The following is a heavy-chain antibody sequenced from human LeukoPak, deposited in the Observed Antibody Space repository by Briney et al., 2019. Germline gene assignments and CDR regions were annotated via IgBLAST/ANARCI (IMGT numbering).Heavy chain of an antibody. Sequence: GGSLRLSCAVSGFTFSAYCMTWVRQAPGKGLEWNSYIGTSSTNIYYSDSVKGRFTISRDNARNSLYLQMNSLRAEDTAVYYCAREGDTTGVSGTEFDYWGQGALVTVSS. J-gene: IGHJ4*02. CDR3: AREGDTTGVSGTEFDY. CDR1: GFTFSAYC. V-gene: IGHV3-48*01. D-gene: IGHD1-1*01. CDR2: IGTSSTNI.